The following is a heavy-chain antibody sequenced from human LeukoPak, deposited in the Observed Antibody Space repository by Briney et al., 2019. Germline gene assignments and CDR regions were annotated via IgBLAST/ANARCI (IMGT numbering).Heavy chain of an antibody. CDR2: INTNTGNP. D-gene: IGHD6-13*01. CDR3: ARVSRAAGNPYFDY. CDR1: GYTFTSYA. J-gene: IGHJ4*02. V-gene: IGHV7-4-1*02. Sequence: GASVKVSCKASGYTFTSYAMNWVRQAPGQGLEWMGWINTNTGNPTYAQGFTGRFVFSLDTSVSTAYLQISSLKAEDTAVYYCARVSRAAGNPYFDYWGQGTLVTVSS.